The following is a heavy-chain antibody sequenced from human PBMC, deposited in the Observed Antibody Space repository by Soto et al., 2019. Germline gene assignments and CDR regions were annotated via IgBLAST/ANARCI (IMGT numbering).Heavy chain of an antibody. CDR3: ARREQPDV. J-gene: IGHJ6*02. CDR1: GGSISSSSYY. V-gene: IGHV4-39*01. D-gene: IGHD1-1*01. Sequence: QLQLQESGPGLVKPSETLSLTCTVSGGSISSSSYYWGWIRKPPGKGLEWIGSIYYSGSTYYNPSLKSRVTISVDTSKNQFSLKLSSVTAADTAVYYCARREQPDVWGQGTTVTVSS. CDR2: IYYSGST.